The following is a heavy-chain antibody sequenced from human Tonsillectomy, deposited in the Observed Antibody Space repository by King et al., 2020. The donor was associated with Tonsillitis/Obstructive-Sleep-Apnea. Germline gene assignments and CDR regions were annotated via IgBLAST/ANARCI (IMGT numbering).Heavy chain of an antibody. CDR3: GFVGSNYGPDVFDI. V-gene: IGHV4-34*01. CDR2: INHSGIT. J-gene: IGHJ3*02. Sequence: VQLQQWGAGLLKPSETLSLTCAIYGGSFSPYYWSWIRQPPGKGLEWIGEINHSGITTYNPSLKSRVAISVDTSKSHFSLRLTSVTAADTAVYYYGFVGSNYGPDVFDIWGQGILVSVSS. D-gene: IGHD5-18*01. CDR1: GGSFSPYY.